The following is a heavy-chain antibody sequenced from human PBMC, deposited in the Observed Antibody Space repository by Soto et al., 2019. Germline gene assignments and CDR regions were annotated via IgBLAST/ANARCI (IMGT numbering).Heavy chain of an antibody. CDR1: GYTFTSYG. CDR2: ISAYNGNT. J-gene: IGHJ3*02. D-gene: IGHD6-13*01. V-gene: IGHV1-18*04. Sequence: ASVKVSCKASGYTFTSYGISWVRQAPGQGLEWMGWISAYNGNTNYAQKLQGRVTMTTDTSTSTAYMELRSLRSDDTAVYYCARESHGYSRSWYGFDAFDIWGQGTMVTV. CDR3: ARESHGYSRSWYGFDAFDI.